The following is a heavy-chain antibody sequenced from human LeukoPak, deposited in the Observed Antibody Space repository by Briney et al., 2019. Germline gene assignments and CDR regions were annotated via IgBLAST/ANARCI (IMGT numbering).Heavy chain of an antibody. D-gene: IGHD6-6*01. CDR1: GFTFSSYA. CDR3: ARCIAARPSGYYYYGMDV. CDR2: ISYDGSNK. J-gene: IGHJ6*02. Sequence: GRSLRLSCAASGFTFSSYAMHWVRQAPGKRLEWVAVISYDGSNKYYADSVKGRFTISRDNSKNTLYLQMNSLRAEDTAVYYCARCIAARPSGYYYYGMDVWGQGTTVTVSS. V-gene: IGHV3-30-3*01.